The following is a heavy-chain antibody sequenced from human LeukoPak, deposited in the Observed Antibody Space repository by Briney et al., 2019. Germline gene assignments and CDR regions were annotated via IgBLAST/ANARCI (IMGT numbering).Heavy chain of an antibody. D-gene: IGHD3-22*01. Sequence: GAPVKVSCKASGYTFTSYYMHWVRQAPGQGLEWMGIINPSGGSTSYAQKFQGRVTMTRDTSTSTVYMELSSLRSEDTAVYYCARGAGYYDSRESWFDPWGQGTLVTVSS. CDR1: GYTFTSYY. J-gene: IGHJ5*02. V-gene: IGHV1-46*01. CDR3: ARGAGYYDSRESWFDP. CDR2: INPSGGST.